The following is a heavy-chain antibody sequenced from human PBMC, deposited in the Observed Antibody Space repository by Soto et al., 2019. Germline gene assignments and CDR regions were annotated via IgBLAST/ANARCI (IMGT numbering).Heavy chain of an antibody. Sequence: PSETLSLTCTVSGRSVSSDSYYWTWIRQPPGKGLEWIGYIYYSGSTNHNPSLKSRVTISVDTSKNQFSLKLSSVTAADTAVYFCDRIAATGRPIGGFVPWGQGTLVTVSS. CDR3: DRIAATGRPIGGFVP. CDR2: IYYSGST. J-gene: IGHJ5*02. CDR1: GRSVSSDSYY. D-gene: IGHD6-13*01. V-gene: IGHV4-61*01.